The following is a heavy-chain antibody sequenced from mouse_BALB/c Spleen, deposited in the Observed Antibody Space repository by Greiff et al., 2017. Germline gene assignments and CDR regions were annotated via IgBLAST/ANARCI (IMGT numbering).Heavy chain of an antibody. V-gene: IGHV1-69*02. CDR2: IDPSDSYT. D-gene: IGHD4-1*01. J-gene: IGHJ4*01. Sequence: VQLQQPGAELVKPGASVKLSCKASGYTFTSYWMHWVKQRPGQGLEWIGEIDPSDSYTNYNQKFKGKATLTVDKSSSTAYMQLSSLTSEDSAVYYCATGSMDYWGQGTSVTVSS. CDR1: GYTFTSYW. CDR3: ATGSMDY.